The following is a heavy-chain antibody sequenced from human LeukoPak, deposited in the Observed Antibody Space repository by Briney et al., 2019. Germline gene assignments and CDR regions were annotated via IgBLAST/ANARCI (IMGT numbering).Heavy chain of an antibody. CDR1: GGSFSGYY. CDR3: ASINSGLSSGWRRSNDY. V-gene: IGHV4-34*01. J-gene: IGHJ4*02. Sequence: KTSETLSLTCAVYGGSFSGYYWSWIRQPPGKGLEWIGEINHSGSTNYNPSLKSRVTMSVETSKNQFSLKLTSVTAADTAVYYCASINSGLSSGWRRSNDYWGQGTLVTVSS. CDR2: INHSGST. D-gene: IGHD3-22*01.